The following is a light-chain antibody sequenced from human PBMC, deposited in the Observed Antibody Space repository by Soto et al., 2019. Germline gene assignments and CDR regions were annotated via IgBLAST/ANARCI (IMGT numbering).Light chain of an antibody. V-gene: IGLV2-14*03. CDR2: GVT. Sequence: QSVLTQPTSVSGSPAQSISISCTGNHNDIGTYDYVSWYQQHPGRAPRLLIHGVTTRASGISDRFSASKSGLTASLTISGLQPEDEADYYCSSFTSNRIYVFGPGTKLTVL. J-gene: IGLJ1*01. CDR3: SSFTSNRIYV. CDR1: HNDIGTYDY.